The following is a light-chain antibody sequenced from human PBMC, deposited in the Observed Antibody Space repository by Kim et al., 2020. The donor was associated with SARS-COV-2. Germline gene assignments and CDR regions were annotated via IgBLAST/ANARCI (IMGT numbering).Light chain of an antibody. J-gene: IGLJ2*01. CDR1: SLRSYY. CDR2: GKN. Sequence: SSELTQDPAVSVALGQTVRITCQGDSLRSYYASWYQQKPGQAPVRVIYGKNNRPSGIPDRFSGSSSGNTASLTITGAQAEDEADYYCNSWDSSGNHRGVFGGGTQLTVL. V-gene: IGLV3-19*02. CDR3: NSWDSSGNHRGV.